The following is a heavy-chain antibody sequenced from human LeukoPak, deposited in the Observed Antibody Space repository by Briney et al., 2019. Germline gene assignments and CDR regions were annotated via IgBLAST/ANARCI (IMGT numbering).Heavy chain of an antibody. CDR3: ARDQGQTIFGVDYYYYYYMDV. CDR1: GFTFSSYW. Sequence: GGALRLSCSASGFTFSSYWMSWVRQAPGKGLEGVVNIKQDGSEKYYVDSVKGRFTISRDNAKNSLYLQMNSLRAEDTAVYYCARDQGQTIFGVDYYYYYYMDVWGKGTTVTVSS. CDR2: IKQDGSEK. J-gene: IGHJ6*03. V-gene: IGHV3-7*01. D-gene: IGHD3-3*01.